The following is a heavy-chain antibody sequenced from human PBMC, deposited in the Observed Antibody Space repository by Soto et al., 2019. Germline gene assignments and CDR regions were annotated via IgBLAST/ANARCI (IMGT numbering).Heavy chain of an antibody. CDR3: ARTYDLRFDYYYYGMDV. Sequence: QVQLVESGGGVVQPGRSLRLSCAASGFTFSSYGMHWVRQAPGKGLEWVAVIWYDGSNKYYADSVKGRFTISRDNSKNTLYLQMNSLRAEDTAVYYCARTYDLRFDYYYYGMDVWGQGTTVTVSS. CDR1: GFTFSSYG. J-gene: IGHJ6*02. D-gene: IGHD3-16*01. CDR2: IWYDGSNK. V-gene: IGHV3-33*01.